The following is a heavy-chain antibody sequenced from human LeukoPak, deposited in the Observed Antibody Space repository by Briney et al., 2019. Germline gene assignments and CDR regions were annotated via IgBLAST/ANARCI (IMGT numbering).Heavy chain of an antibody. D-gene: IGHD1-26*01. CDR1: GFTFSSYS. CDR2: ISSSSSYI. Sequence: GGSLRLSCAASGFTFSSYSMNWVRQAPGKGLEWVSSISSSSSYIYYADSVKGRFTISRDNAKNSLYLQMNSLRAEDRAVYYCARGDGLLTDYWGQGTLVTVSS. CDR3: ARGDGLLTDY. V-gene: IGHV3-21*01. J-gene: IGHJ4*02.